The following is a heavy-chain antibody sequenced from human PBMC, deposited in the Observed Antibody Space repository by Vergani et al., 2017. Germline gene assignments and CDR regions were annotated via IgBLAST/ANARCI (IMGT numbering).Heavy chain of an antibody. CDR2: IWYDGSNK. J-gene: IGHJ4*02. CDR1: GFTFSSYG. D-gene: IGHD2-2*03. V-gene: IGHV3-33*01. Sequence: QVQLVESGGGVVQPGRSLRLSCAASGFTFSSYGMHWVRQAPGKGLEWVAVIWYDGSNKYYADSVKGRFTISRDNSKNTLYLQMNSLRAEDTAVYYCARDRGYXSSTSCQNPYYFDYWGQGTLVTVSS. CDR3: ARDRGYXSSTSCQNPYYFDY.